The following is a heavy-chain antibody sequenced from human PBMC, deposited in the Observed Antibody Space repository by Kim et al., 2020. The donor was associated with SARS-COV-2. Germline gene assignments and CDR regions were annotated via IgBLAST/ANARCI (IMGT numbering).Heavy chain of an antibody. CDR2: ISYDGSNK. V-gene: IGHV3-30*04. CDR3: ARGIYYGSGTHSSSLDY. CDR1: EFTFSNYA. D-gene: IGHD3-10*01. Sequence: GGSLRLSCVASEFTFSNYAMYWVRQAPGKGLEWVAVISYDGSNKYYADSVKGRFTISGDNSKNTLFLQMNSLRVEDSAVYFCARGIYYGSGTHSSSLDYWGQGILVTVSS. J-gene: IGHJ4*02.